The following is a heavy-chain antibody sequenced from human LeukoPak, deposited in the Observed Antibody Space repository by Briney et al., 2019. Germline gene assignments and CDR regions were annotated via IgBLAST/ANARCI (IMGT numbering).Heavy chain of an antibody. V-gene: IGHV4-30-2*01. CDR2: IYHSGST. CDR1: GGSISTYS. CDR3: ARGGSGRWPMNY. J-gene: IGHJ4*02. Sequence: SETLSLTCTVSGGSISTYSWSWIRQPPGKGLEWIGYIYHSGSTYYNPSLKSRVTISVDRSKNQFSLKLSSVTAADTAVYYCARGGSGRWPMNYWGQGTLVTVSS. D-gene: IGHD3-10*01.